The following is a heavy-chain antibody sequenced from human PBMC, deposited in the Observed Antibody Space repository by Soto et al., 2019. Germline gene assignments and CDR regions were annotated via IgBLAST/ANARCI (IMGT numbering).Heavy chain of an antibody. CDR2: IHNSGST. Sequence: QPQLQESGPGLVKPSETLSLTCTVSGGSVSSCCNYWGWVRQPPGKGLEWIGSIHNSGSTSYNPSLKSRVTISVDTPKNQFSLNLTSVTAAETAVYYCTRGLSSPSATGIWGQGTLVTVSS. CDR1: GGSVSSCCNY. V-gene: IGHV4-39*01. D-gene: IGHD6-6*01. CDR3: TRGLSSPSATGI. J-gene: IGHJ4*02.